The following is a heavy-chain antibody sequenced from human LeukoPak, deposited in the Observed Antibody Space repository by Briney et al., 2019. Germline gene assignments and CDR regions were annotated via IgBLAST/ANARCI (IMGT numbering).Heavy chain of an antibody. CDR1: GYTFTSYY. V-gene: IGHV1-46*01. J-gene: IGHJ5*02. D-gene: IGHD3-10*01. CDR3: ARDTYGSGSYYNVPNWFDP. CDR2: INPSGGST. Sequence: ASVKVSCKASGYTFTSYYMHWVRQAPGQGLEWMGIINPSGGSTSYAQKFQGRVTMTRDTSTSTVYMELSSLRSEDTAVYYCARDTYGSGSYYNVPNWFDPWGQGTLVTVSS.